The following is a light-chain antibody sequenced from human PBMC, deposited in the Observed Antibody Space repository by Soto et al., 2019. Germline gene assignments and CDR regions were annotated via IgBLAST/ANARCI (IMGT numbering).Light chain of an antibody. CDR3: SSYRSGGTFV. Sequence: QSALTQPASVSGSPGQSIAISCTGTSSDVGGXIYVSWHQQHPGKAPKVLISVASNRTSGVSNRFSGSKRGNTWSMTIYGLQAEHGPDYYCSSYRSGGTFVYGSGNKV. CDR1: SSDVGGXIY. J-gene: IGLJ1*01. CDR2: VAS. V-gene: IGLV2-14*01.